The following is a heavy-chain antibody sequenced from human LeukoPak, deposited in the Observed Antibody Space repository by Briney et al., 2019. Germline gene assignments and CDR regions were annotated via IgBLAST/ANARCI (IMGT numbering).Heavy chain of an antibody. D-gene: IGHD3-10*01. V-gene: IGHV3-48*01. Sequence: GGSLRLSCAASGFTFSSYSMNWVRQAPGKGLEWASHISSSSSTIYYADSVKGRFTISRDNAKNSLYLQMNSLRAEDTAVYYCARDPKYYYGSGSYLGVNYWGQGTLVTVSS. CDR2: ISSSSSTI. CDR1: GFTFSSYS. CDR3: ARDPKYYYGSGSYLGVNY. J-gene: IGHJ4*02.